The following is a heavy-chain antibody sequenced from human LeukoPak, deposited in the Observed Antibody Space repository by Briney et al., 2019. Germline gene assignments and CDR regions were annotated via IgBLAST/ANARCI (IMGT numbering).Heavy chain of an antibody. J-gene: IGHJ4*02. CDR3: AKEFSSSWYYYFDY. D-gene: IGHD6-13*01. CDR1: EFTLSSYA. CDR2: ISGSGGTT. Sequence: PGGSLPLSCAASEFTLSSYAMSWLRQAPGKGLEWVSAISGSGGTTYYTDSVKGRFTISRDNSKNTLYLQMNSLGAEDTAVYYCAKEFSSSWYYYFDYWGQGTLVTVSS. V-gene: IGHV3-23*01.